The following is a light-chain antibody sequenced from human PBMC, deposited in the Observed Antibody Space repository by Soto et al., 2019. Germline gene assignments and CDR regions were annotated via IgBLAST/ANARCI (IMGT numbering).Light chain of an antibody. J-gene: IGKJ4*01. CDR3: QQRSSWPLT. CDR2: DAS. CDR1: QSVRAY. Sequence: EFVLTQSPGTLSLSPGERATLSFRASQSVRAYLAWYQQKPGQAPRLLIYDASNRATGIPARFSGSGSGTDFTLTISSLEPEDFAVYYCQQRSSWPLTFGGGTKVDI. V-gene: IGKV3-11*01.